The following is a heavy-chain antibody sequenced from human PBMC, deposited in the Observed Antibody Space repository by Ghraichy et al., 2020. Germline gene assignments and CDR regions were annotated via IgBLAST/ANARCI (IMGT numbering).Heavy chain of an antibody. CDR2: INHSGST. Sequence: SETLSLTCAVYGGSFSGYYWSWIRQPPGKGLEWIGEINHSGSTNYNPSLKSRVTISVDTSKNQFSLKLSSVTAADTAVYYCARDVVPAGGMDVWGQGTTVTVSS. CDR1: GGSFSGYY. J-gene: IGHJ6*02. V-gene: IGHV4-34*01. D-gene: IGHD2-2*01. CDR3: ARDVVPAGGMDV.